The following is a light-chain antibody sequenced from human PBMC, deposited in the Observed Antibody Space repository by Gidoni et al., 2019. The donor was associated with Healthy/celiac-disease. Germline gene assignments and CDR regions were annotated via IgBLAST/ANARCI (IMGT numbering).Light chain of an antibody. CDR1: QSVSSN. Sequence: DIVMTHSPATLSVSPGERATLSCRASQSVSSNLAWYQQKPGQAPRLLIYGASTRATGIPARFSGSGSGTEFTLTISSLESEDFAVYYCQQYNNWPGWTFGEGTKVEIK. V-gene: IGKV3-15*01. J-gene: IGKJ1*01. CDR2: GAS. CDR3: QQYNNWPGWT.